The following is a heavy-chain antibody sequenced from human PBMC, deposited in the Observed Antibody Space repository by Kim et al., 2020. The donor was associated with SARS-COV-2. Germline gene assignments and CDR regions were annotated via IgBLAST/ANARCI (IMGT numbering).Heavy chain of an antibody. J-gene: IGHJ6*02. Sequence: GGSLRLSCAASGFSFSNFGIHWVRQSPGKGLEWVAVISYDGRNKYYADSVKGRFSISRDNSRDTLFLQMNSLRGEDTAMYYCARDQAYCGGGSCSSNFYHVDVWGQGTTVTVSS. CDR2: ISYDGRNK. CDR3: ARDQAYCGGGSCSSNFYHVDV. V-gene: IGHV3-30*03. D-gene: IGHD2-15*01. CDR1: GFSFSNFG.